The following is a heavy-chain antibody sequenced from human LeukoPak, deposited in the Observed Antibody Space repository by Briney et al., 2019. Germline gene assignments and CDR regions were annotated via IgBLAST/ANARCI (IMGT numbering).Heavy chain of an antibody. D-gene: IGHD4-17*01. CDR3: ARQKGDYGDLYYFDY. CDR1: GGSISSSSYY. CDR2: IYYSGCT. J-gene: IGHJ4*02. Sequence: SETLSLTCTVSGGSISSSSYYWGWIRQPPGKGLEWIGSIYYSGCTYYNPSLKSRVTISVDTSKNQFSLKLSSVTAADTAVYYCARQKGDYGDLYYFDYWGQGTLVTVSS. V-gene: IGHV4-39*01.